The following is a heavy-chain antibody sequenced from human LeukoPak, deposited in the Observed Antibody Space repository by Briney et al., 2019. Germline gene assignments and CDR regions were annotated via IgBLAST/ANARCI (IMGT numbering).Heavy chain of an antibody. CDR1: GFTFSSYW. CDR3: ARARLGYDFWSGLPDY. CDR2: INSDGSST. Sequence: GGSLRLSCAASGFTFSSYWMHWVRQAPGKGLVWVSHINSDGSSTSYADSVKGRFTISRDNAKNTLYLQMNSLRAEDTAVYYCARARLGYDFWSGLPDYWGQGTLVTVSS. V-gene: IGHV3-74*01. D-gene: IGHD3-3*01. J-gene: IGHJ4*02.